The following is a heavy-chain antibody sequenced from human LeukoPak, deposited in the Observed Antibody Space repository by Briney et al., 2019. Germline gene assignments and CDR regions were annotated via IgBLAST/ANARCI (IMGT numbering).Heavy chain of an antibody. V-gene: IGHV3-23*01. CDR2: ISLSGGNT. J-gene: IGHJ3*01. CDR1: GFSLSGSV. CDR3: ARVIQLST. D-gene: IGHD5-24*01. Sequence: PGGSLRLSCADSGFSLSGSVMSWVRQAPGGGLEWVSLISLSGGNTYYADSVKRRFTISRDNSNDTLYLQMNSLRAKDTAIYYCARVIQLSTWGLGTMVTVS.